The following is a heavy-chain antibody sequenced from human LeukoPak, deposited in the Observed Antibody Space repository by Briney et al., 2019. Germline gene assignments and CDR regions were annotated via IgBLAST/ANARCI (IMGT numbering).Heavy chain of an antibody. D-gene: IGHD3-22*01. Sequence: KPSETLSLTCAVYGGSFSGYYWSSIRQPPGKGLEWIGEINHSGSTNYNPSLKSRVTISVDTSKNQFSLKLSSVTAADTAVYYCARASSGYSLRRKYYFDYWGQGTLVTVSS. CDR2: INHSGST. V-gene: IGHV4-34*01. CDR1: GGSFSGYY. CDR3: ARASSGYSLRRKYYFDY. J-gene: IGHJ4*02.